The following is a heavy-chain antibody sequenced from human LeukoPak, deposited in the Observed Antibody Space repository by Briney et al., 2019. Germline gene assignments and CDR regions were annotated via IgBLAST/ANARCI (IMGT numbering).Heavy chain of an antibody. V-gene: IGHV1-46*01. J-gene: IGHJ4*02. D-gene: IGHD3-9*01. Sequence: LEWMGIINPSGGTTSSAQKFQGKFTMTRDTSTSTVYMELSSLRSEDTAVYYCARDPGGYDILTGYYPDYWGQGTLVTVSS. CDR3: ARDPGGYDILTGYYPDY. CDR2: INPSGGTT.